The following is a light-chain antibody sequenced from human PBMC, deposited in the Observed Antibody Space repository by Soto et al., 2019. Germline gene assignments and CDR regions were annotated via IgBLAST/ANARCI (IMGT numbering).Light chain of an antibody. CDR2: DVN. J-gene: IGLJ1*01. Sequence: QSVLTQPASVSGSPGQSITISCTGTSSDVGGYNYVSWYQQLPGKAPKLMIYDVNNRPSGVSNRFSGSKSGNTASLTISGLQAEDEADYYCCSYTSRNILYVFGTGTKVT. CDR3: CSYTSRNILYV. CDR1: SSDVGGYNY. V-gene: IGLV2-14*01.